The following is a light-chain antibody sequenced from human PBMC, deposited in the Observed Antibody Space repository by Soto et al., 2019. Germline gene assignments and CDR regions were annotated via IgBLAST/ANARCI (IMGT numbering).Light chain of an antibody. CDR1: QSISSY. V-gene: IGKV1-39*01. J-gene: IGKJ1*01. Sequence: DIQMTQSPASLSASVGDRVTITCRASQSISSYLNWYQQRPGKAPKLLIYDASTLQTGVPSRFSGSGSGTDFTLTISRLEPEDFAVYYCQQYGSSPGTFGQGTKVDI. CDR3: QQYGSSPGT. CDR2: DAS.